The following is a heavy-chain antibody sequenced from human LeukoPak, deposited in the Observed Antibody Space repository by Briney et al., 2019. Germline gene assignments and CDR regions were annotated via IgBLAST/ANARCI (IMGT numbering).Heavy chain of an antibody. V-gene: IGHV4-34*01. CDR3: VPIAVAGTGVSI. J-gene: IGHJ3*02. Sequence: SETLSLTCAVYGGSFSGYYWSWMRQPPGKGLEWIGEINHSGSTNYNPSLKSRVTISVDTSKNQFSLKLSSVTAADTAVYYCVPIAVAGTGVSIWGQGTMVTVSS. CDR2: INHSGST. D-gene: IGHD6-19*01. CDR1: GGSFSGYY.